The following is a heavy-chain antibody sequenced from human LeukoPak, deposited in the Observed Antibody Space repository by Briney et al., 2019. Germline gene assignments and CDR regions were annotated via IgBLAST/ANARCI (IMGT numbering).Heavy chain of an antibody. J-gene: IGHJ4*02. CDR3: ARQYDFWSGYYRGGSYFDY. D-gene: IGHD3-3*01. Sequence: SETLSLTCTVSGGSISSSSYYCGWIRQPPGKGLEWIGSIYYSGSTYYNPSLKSRVTISVDTSKNQFSLKLSSVTAADTAVYYCARQYDFWSGYYRGGSYFDYWGQGTLVTVSS. CDR1: GGSISSSSYY. CDR2: IYYSGST. V-gene: IGHV4-39*01.